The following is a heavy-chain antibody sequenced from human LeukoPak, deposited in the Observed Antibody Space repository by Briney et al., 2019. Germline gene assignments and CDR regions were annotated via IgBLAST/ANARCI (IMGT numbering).Heavy chain of an antibody. Sequence: PSETLSLTCTVSGGSISSSSYYWGWIRQPPGKGLEWVGSIYYSGSTYYNPSLKSRVTISVDTSKNQFSLKLSSVTAADTAVYYCARGLGWRWLQFFSSGDDAFDIWGQGTMVTVSS. J-gene: IGHJ3*02. CDR1: GGSISSSSYY. V-gene: IGHV4-39*07. CDR3: ARGLGWRWLQFFSSGDDAFDI. CDR2: IYYSGST. D-gene: IGHD5-24*01.